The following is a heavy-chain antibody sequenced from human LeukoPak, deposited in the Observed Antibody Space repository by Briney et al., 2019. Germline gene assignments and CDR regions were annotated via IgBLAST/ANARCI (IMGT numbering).Heavy chain of an antibody. J-gene: IGHJ4*02. D-gene: IGHD2-2*01. CDR1: GGTFSSYA. CDR3: ARETYCTSTRCPIGDHFDY. CDR2: IIPIFGTA. V-gene: IGHV1-69*13. Sequence: GASVKVSCKASGGTFSSYAISWVRQAPGQGLEWMGGIIPIFGTANYAQKFQGRVTITADESTSTAYMELSSLRSEDTAVYYCARETYCTSTRCPIGDHFDYWGQGTLVTVSS.